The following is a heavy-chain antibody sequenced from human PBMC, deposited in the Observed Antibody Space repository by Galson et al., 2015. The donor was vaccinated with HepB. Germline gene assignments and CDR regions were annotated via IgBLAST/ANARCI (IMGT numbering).Heavy chain of an antibody. Sequence: SVKVSCKASGYTFTSYYMHWVRQAPGQGLEWMGIINPSGGSTSYAQKFQGRVTMTRDTSTSTVYMELSSLRSEDTAVYYCARGPYSGSYPPWLFDYWGQGTLVTVSS. D-gene: IGHD1-26*01. CDR2: INPSGGST. CDR3: ARGPYSGSYPPWLFDY. J-gene: IGHJ4*02. CDR1: GYTFTSYY. V-gene: IGHV1-46*03.